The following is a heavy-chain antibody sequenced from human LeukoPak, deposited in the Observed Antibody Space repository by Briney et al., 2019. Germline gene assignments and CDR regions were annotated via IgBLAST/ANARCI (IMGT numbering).Heavy chain of an antibody. CDR3: AKSVGATTAGRHDY. V-gene: IGHV3-33*06. Sequence: GGSLRLSCAASGFTFSSYGMHWVRQAPGKGLEWVAVIWYDGGNKYYADSVKGRFTISRDNSKNTLYLQMNSLRAEDTAVYYCAKSVGATTAGRHDYWGQGTLVTVSS. CDR2: IWYDGGNK. CDR1: GFTFSSYG. D-gene: IGHD1-26*01. J-gene: IGHJ4*02.